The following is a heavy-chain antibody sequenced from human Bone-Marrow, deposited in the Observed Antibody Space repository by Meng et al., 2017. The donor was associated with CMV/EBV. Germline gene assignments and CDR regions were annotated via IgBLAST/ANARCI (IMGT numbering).Heavy chain of an antibody. Sequence: ASVKVSCKASGYTFTSYDISWVRQAPGQGLEWMGWISAYNGSTNYAQKLQGRVTMTTDTSTSTAYMELRSLRSEDTAVYYCAINDSTHLGYYCGLDVWGQGTTVTVSS. CDR3: AINDSTHLGYYCGLDV. D-gene: IGHD3-22*01. V-gene: IGHV1-18*04. CDR2: ISAYNGST. CDR1: GYTFTSYD. J-gene: IGHJ6*02.